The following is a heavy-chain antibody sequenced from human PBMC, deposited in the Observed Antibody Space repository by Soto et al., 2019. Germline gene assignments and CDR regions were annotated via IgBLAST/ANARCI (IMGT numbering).Heavy chain of an antibody. CDR2: IYHSGST. Sequence: SETLSLTCAVSGGSISSSNWWSWVRQPPGKGLEWIGEIYHSGSTNYNPSLKSRVTISVDKSKNQFSLKLSSVTAADTAVYYCASGGADFDSPGVYFDYWGQGTLVTVSS. J-gene: IGHJ4*02. D-gene: IGHD3-9*01. V-gene: IGHV4-4*02. CDR3: ASGGADFDSPGVYFDY. CDR1: GGSISSSNW.